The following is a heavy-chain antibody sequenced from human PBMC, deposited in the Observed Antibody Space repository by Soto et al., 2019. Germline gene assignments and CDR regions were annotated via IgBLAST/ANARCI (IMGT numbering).Heavy chain of an antibody. CDR3: AKDREAAGNIFGYAFDI. D-gene: IGHD6-13*01. V-gene: IGHV3-48*02. Sequence: GGSLRLSCAASGFTFSSYSMNWVRQAPGKGLEWVSYISSSSSTIYYAESVKGRFTISRDNAKNSLYLQMNSLRDEDTAVYYCAKDREAAGNIFGYAFDIWGQGTMVTVSS. CDR2: ISSSSSTI. J-gene: IGHJ3*02. CDR1: GFTFSSYS.